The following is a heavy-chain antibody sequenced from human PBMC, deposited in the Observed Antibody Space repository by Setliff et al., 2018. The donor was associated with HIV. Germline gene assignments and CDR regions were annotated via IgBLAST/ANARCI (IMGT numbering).Heavy chain of an antibody. D-gene: IGHD2-15*01. CDR1: GDSISSGGFF. Sequence: PSETLSLTCTVSGDSISSGGFFWTWIRQHPGKGLEWIGYIYYSGSTYYNPSLKSRVTISVDTSKNQFSLKLSSVTAADTAVYYCAREGLVVPPWYFDLWGRGTLVTVSS. CDR2: IYYSGST. J-gene: IGHJ2*01. V-gene: IGHV4-31*03. CDR3: AREGLVVPPWYFDL.